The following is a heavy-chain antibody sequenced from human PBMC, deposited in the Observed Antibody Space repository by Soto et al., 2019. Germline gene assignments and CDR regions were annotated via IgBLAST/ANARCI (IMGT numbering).Heavy chain of an antibody. D-gene: IGHD4-4*01. J-gene: IGHJ6*02. V-gene: IGHV4-30-2*01. CDR2: IYQSGST. Sequence: PSETLSLTCAVSGGSISSGGYSWSWIRQPPGKGLEWIGYIYQSGSTYYNPSLKSRVTISVDRSRNQFSLKLSSVTAADTAVYFCATQSYSNSGAYYYYAMDVWGQGTTVTVSS. CDR3: ATQSYSNSGAYYYYAMDV. CDR1: GGSISSGGYS.